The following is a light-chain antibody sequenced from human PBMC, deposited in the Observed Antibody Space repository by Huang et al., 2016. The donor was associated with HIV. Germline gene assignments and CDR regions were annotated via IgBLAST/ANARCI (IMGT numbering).Light chain of an antibody. J-gene: IGKJ4*01. CDR2: AAS. CDR3: QQFNNYPLT. CDR1: QGISSF. Sequence: IQLTQSPSSLSASVGDIVTITCRASQGISSFLAWYQQKPGKAPKLLMYAASTLHSGVPLRFSGSGSGTDFTLTISSLQPEDFATYYCQQFNNYPLTFGGGTKVEIK. V-gene: IGKV1-9*01.